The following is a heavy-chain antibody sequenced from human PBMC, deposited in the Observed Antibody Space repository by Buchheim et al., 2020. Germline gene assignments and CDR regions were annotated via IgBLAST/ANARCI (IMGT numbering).Heavy chain of an antibody. D-gene: IGHD5-18*01. V-gene: IGHV3-7*04. CDR1: GFTFSSHW. Sequence: EVQLVESGGDLVQPGGSLRLSCAASGFTFSSHWMSWVRQAPGKGLEWVANIKQDGSEKYYVDSVKGRFTISRDNAKHSLYLQMNSLRAEDTAVYYCAGRRGGYSYGNDYWGQGTL. CDR2: IKQDGSEK. J-gene: IGHJ4*02. CDR3: AGRRGGYSYGNDY.